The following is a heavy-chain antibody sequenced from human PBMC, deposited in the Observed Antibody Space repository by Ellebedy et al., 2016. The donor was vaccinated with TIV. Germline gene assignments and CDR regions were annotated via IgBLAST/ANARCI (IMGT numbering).Heavy chain of an antibody. V-gene: IGHV3-48*04. J-gene: IGHJ3*02. D-gene: IGHD7-27*01. CDR3: ARDMGWGNERINDAFDI. Sequence: GESLKISCAAAGFNLDTYSMNWVRQAPGKGLEWLSYISHSSITIHYADSVRGRFTVSRDNTKNSLYLQMHSLRAEDTSIYYCARDMGWGNERINDAFDIWGQGTMVTVSS. CDR2: ISHSSITI. CDR1: GFNLDTYS.